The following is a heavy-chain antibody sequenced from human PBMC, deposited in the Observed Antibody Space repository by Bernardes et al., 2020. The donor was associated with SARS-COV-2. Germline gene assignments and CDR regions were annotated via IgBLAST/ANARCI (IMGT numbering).Heavy chain of an antibody. D-gene: IGHD3-22*01. J-gene: IGHJ6*02. CDR3: ARDSGYYYESSGPRVGYYGMDV. V-gene: IGHV3-21*01. Sequence: GGSLRLSCAASGFIFRTYSMNWVRQAPGKGLEWVSSISSSSSYIYYADSVKGRFTISRDNAKNSLYLEMNSLRAEDTAVYYCARDSGYYYESSGPRVGYYGMDVWGQGTTVTVS. CDR2: ISSSSSYI. CDR1: GFIFRTYS.